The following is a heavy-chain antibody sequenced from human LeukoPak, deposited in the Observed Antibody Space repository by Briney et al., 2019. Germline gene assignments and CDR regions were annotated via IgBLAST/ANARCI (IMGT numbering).Heavy chain of an antibody. V-gene: IGHV3-21*01. J-gene: IGHJ3*02. CDR1: GFTFSSYN. CDR3: ARAETWLLLRLAAFDI. D-gene: IGHD3-3*01. Sequence: KPGGSLRLSCAASGFTFSSYNMNWVRQAPGKGLEWVSSITSSSSYIYYADSVKGRFTISRDNSKNTLYLQMNSLRAEDTAVYYCARAETWLLLRLAAFDIWGQGTMVTVSS. CDR2: ITSSSSYI.